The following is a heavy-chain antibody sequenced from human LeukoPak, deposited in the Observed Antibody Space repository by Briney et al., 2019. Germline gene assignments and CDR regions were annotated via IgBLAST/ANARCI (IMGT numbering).Heavy chain of an antibody. CDR1: GFTFSSYA. CDR3: AKDPVEVLERPLNREDYFDY. J-gene: IGHJ4*02. Sequence: GGSLRLSCAASGFTFSSYAMSWVRQAPGKGLEWVSAISGSGGSTYYADSVKGRFTISRDNSKNTLYLQMNSLRAEDTAVYYCAKDPVEVLERPLNREDYFDYWGQGTLVTVSS. CDR2: ISGSGGST. D-gene: IGHD3-3*01. V-gene: IGHV3-23*01.